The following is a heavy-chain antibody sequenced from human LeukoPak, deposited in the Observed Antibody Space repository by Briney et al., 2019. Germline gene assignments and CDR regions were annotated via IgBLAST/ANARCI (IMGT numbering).Heavy chain of an antibody. Sequence: GASVKVSCKASGYTFTSYDINWVRQATGQGPEWMGWMNPNSGNTGYAQKFQGRVTTTRNTSTSTAYMELSSLRFEDTAVYYCARAKSGSYSETGFDNWGQGTLVTVSS. CDR3: ARAKSGSYSETGFDN. CDR2: MNPNSGNT. V-gene: IGHV1-8*01. D-gene: IGHD1-26*01. J-gene: IGHJ4*02. CDR1: GYTFTSYD.